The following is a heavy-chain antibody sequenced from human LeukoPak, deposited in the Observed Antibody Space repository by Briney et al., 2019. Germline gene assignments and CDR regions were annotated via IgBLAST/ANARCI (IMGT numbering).Heavy chain of an antibody. V-gene: IGHV3-23*01. CDR1: GFPFSTYA. CDR2: FNSKGDEI. D-gene: IGHD6-6*01. Sequence: GGSLRLSCEASGFPFSTYAMTWVRQAPGKGLEWVSGFNSKGDEIYYADSVRGRFTISRDNSNNALYLQMDSLRAEDTAVYYCANWIGSSSRDYWGQGTLVTVSS. J-gene: IGHJ4*02. CDR3: ANWIGSSSRDY.